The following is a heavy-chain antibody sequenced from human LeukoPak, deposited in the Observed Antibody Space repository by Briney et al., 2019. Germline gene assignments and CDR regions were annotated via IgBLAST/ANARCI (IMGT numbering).Heavy chain of an antibody. Sequence: GGSLRLSCAASGFTFNIYWMMWVRQAPGKGQEWEAYIKGDGSAKHYVDSVRGRFTISRDNAENSLYLQMNSLRTEDTAVYYCARDAGFGGNSDFWGQGTLVTVSS. CDR2: IKGDGSAK. CDR1: GFTFNIYW. J-gene: IGHJ4*02. D-gene: IGHD4-23*01. V-gene: IGHV3-7*01. CDR3: ARDAGFGGNSDF.